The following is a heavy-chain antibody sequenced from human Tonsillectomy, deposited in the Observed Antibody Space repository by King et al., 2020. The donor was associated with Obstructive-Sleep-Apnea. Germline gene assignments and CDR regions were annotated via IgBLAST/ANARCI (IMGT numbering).Heavy chain of an antibody. CDR1: GGSIITSSFF. J-gene: IGHJ3*02. D-gene: IGHD4-11*01. Sequence: LQLQESGPGLVKPSETQSLTCTVSGGSIITSSFFWGWIRQPPGKGLEWIGSIYYSGSSYYNPSLKSRVTISVDTSKNQFSLNLSSVTAADTAVYYCARDSTLTYDSFDIWGQGTMVTVSS. CDR2: IYYSGSS. V-gene: IGHV4-39*07. CDR3: ARDSTLTYDSFDI.